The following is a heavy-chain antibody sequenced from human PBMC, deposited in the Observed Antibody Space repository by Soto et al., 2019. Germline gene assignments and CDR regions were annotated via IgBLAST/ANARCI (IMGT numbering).Heavy chain of an antibody. CDR3: ARVSTVVFYYYGMDV. CDR1: GGSISSYY. CDR2: IYYSGST. Sequence: PSETLSLTCTVSGGSISSYYWSWIRQPPGKGLEWIGYIYYSGSTNYNPSLKRRVTISVDTSKNQSSLKLSSVTAADPAVYYCARVSTVVFYYYGMDVWGQGTTVTVSS. D-gene: IGHD2-15*01. J-gene: IGHJ6*02. V-gene: IGHV4-59*01.